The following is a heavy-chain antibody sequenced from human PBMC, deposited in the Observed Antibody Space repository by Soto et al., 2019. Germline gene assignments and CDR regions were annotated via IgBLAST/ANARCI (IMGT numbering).Heavy chain of an antibody. D-gene: IGHD2-8*01. CDR3: AIVTVRGQAAFDI. J-gene: IGHJ3*02. CDR2: IKQDGSEK. Sequence: GGSLRLSCAASGFTFSSYGMSWVRQAPGKGLEWVANIKQDGSEKYYVDSVKGRFTISRDNAKNTLYLQMGSLRTEDMAIYYCAIVTVRGQAAFDIWGQGTMVTVSS. V-gene: IGHV3-7*01. CDR1: GFTFSSYG.